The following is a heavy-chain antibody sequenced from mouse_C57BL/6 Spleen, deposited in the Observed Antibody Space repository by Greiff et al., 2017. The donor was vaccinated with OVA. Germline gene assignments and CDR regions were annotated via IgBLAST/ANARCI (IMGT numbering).Heavy chain of an antibody. J-gene: IGHJ4*01. Sequence: EVQLKESGPGMVKPSQSLSLTCTVTGYSITSGYDWHWIRHFPGNKLEWMGYISYSGSTNYNPSLKSRISITHDTSKNHFFLKLNSVTTEDTATYYCASGPGPSYAMDYWGQGTSVTVSS. CDR3: ASGPGPSYAMDY. CDR1: GYSITSGYD. D-gene: IGHD4-1*01. V-gene: IGHV3-1*01. CDR2: ISYSGST.